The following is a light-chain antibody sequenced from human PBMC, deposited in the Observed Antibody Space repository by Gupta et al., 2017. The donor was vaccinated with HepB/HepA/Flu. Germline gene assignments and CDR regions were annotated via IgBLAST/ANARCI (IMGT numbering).Light chain of an antibody. CDR3: AAGDDSLSGPV. CDR1: SSNIGRTY. Sequence: QSVLTQPPSASGNTGQRVTISCSGSSSNIGRTYVAWYQQLPGTAPKLLIYSNNPRPSAVPDRCSCSKSGASASLAISGLRSEDDADYYCAAGDDSLSGPVFGGGTKLTVL. J-gene: IGLJ2*01. CDR2: SNN. V-gene: IGLV1-47*02.